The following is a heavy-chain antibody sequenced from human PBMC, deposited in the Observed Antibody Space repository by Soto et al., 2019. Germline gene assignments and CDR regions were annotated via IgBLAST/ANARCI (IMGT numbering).Heavy chain of an antibody. CDR3: ARGGTYYYDSSGYYYSDY. V-gene: IGHV1-69*02. D-gene: IGHD3-22*01. CDR2: IIPILGIA. J-gene: IGHJ4*02. Sequence: QVQLVQSGAEVKKPGSSVKVSCKASGGTFSSYTISWVRQAPGQGLEWMGRIIPILGIANYAQKFQGRVTITADKSTSTAYMELSSLRSEDTAVSYCARGGTYYYDSSGYYYSDYWGQGTLVTVSS. CDR1: GGTFSSYT.